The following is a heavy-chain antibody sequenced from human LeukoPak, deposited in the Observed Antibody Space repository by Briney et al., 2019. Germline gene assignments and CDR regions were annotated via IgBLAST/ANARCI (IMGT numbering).Heavy chain of an antibody. D-gene: IGHD3-22*01. Sequence: SETLSLTCAVYGGSFSGYYWSWIRQPPGKGLEWIGEINHSGSTNYNPSLKSRVTISVDTSKNQFSLKLSSVTAADTAVYYCARLPVYYYDSSGYYVFDYWGQGTLVTVSS. CDR2: INHSGST. CDR3: ARLPVYYYDSSGYYVFDY. J-gene: IGHJ4*02. CDR1: GGSFSGYY. V-gene: IGHV4-34*01.